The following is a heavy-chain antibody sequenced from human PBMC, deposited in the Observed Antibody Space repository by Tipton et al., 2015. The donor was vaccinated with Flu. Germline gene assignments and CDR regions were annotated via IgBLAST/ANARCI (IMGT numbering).Heavy chain of an antibody. CDR3: ARLSYYDVDLKNFYFDY. CDR1: SGSIGSTNYF. Sequence: GLVKPSETPSLTCTVSSGSIGSTNYFCAWIRQPPGKRLELIGSIYPSGATYYNPSLKSRVTISVDTSKSQFSLMRKSVTAADTAVYYCARLSYYDVDLKNFYFDYWGQGALVTVSS. J-gene: IGHJ4*02. V-gene: IGHV4-39*01. D-gene: IGHD3-10*02. CDR2: IYPSGAT.